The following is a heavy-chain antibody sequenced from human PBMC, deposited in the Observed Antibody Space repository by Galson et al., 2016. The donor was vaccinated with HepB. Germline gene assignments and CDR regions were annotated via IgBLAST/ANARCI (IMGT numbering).Heavy chain of an antibody. CDR3: ARVGIGSSWYFDY. Sequence: SLRLSCAASGFTFSIYGMHWIRQAPGKGLEWVATTSSDESVKHYADPVQGRFTISKDNFKNTLYLQMNSLRAEDTAVYYCARVGIGSSWYFDYWGQGTLVTVSS. D-gene: IGHD6-13*01. CDR1: GFTFSIYG. J-gene: IGHJ4*02. CDR2: TSSDESVK. V-gene: IGHV3-30*03.